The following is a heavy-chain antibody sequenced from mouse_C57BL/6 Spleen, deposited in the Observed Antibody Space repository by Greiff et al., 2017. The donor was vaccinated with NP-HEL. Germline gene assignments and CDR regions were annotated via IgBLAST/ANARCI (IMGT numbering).Heavy chain of an antibody. D-gene: IGHD6-1*01. CDR3: ARASNYAMDY. J-gene: IGHJ4*01. CDR1: GYTFTDYN. V-gene: IGHV1-18*01. CDR2: INPNNGGT. Sequence: EVKLLESGPELVKPGASVKIPCKASGYTFTDYNMDWVKQSHGKSLEWIGDINPNNGGTIYNQKFQGKATITADTSSNTAYLQLSSLTSEDTAIYYCARASNYAMDYWGQGTSVTVSS.